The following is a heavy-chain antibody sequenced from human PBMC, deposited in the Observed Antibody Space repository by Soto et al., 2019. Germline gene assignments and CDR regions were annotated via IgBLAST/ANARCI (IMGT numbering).Heavy chain of an antibody. CDR1: GGSVRSGAYY. CDR2: IDYSGST. Sequence: TLSLTCTVSGGSVRSGAYYWSWIRQLPGNGLEWIGNIDYSGSTYYTSSLKSRPIISLDTSKNQVSLKLSSVTAAETAVYYCARGRVVPGAIDYFDYWGQGTPVTVSS. V-gene: IGHV4-31*03. D-gene: IGHD2-2*01. CDR3: ARGRVVPGAIDYFDY. J-gene: IGHJ4*02.